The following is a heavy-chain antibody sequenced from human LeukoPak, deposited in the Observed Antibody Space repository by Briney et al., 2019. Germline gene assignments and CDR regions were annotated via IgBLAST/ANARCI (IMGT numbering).Heavy chain of an antibody. CDR3: ARVLTEQGPAAILFGPKYYFDY. Sequence: GASVKVSCKASGYTFTSYGISWVRQAPGQGLEWMGWISAYNGNTNYAQKLQGRVTMTTDTSTSTAYMELRSLRSDDTAVYYCARVLTEQGPAAILFGPKYYFDYWGQGTLVTVSS. CDR2: ISAYNGNT. CDR1: GYTFTSYG. D-gene: IGHD2-2*01. V-gene: IGHV1-18*01. J-gene: IGHJ4*02.